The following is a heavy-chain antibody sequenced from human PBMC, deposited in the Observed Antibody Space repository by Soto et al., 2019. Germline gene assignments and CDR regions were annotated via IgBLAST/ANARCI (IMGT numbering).Heavy chain of an antibody. V-gene: IGHV5-51*07. Sequence: GESLKISFKSSGYSFTSYWIGWVHQMPGKGVEWMGIIYPGDSDARYSPSFQGQVTISVDTSISTAYLQWRSLKASDTAMYYCARQPDYNILTGYFYYFDYWGQGTLVTVSS. CDR2: IYPGDSDA. J-gene: IGHJ4*02. D-gene: IGHD3-9*01. CDR3: ARQPDYNILTGYFYYFDY. CDR1: GYSFTSYW.